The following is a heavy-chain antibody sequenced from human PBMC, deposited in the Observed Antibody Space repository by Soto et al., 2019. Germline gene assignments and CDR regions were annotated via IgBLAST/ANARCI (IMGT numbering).Heavy chain of an antibody. D-gene: IGHD5-18*01. CDR1: ELPCGTEV. V-gene: IGHV3-30*03. J-gene: IGHJ4*02. Sequence: GGSLEFASAALELPCGTEVIHGVRMAPGKGLGWGAVKSYAGSNKYYADSVKGRFTISRDNSKNTLYRHTNSLRAEDTPVYYCARAYPAMVIAYWGQGILVTVS. CDR2: KSYAGSNK. CDR3: ARAYPAMVIAY.